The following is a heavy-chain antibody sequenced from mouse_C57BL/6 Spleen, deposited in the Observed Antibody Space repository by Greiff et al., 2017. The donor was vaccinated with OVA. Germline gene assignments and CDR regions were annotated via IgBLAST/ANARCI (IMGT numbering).Heavy chain of an antibody. CDR3: ASPFYGSSYDAMDD. Sequence: VQLQQSGPELVKPGASVKISCKASGYTFTDYYMNWVKQSHGKSLEWIGDINPNNGGTSYNQKFKGKATLTVDKSSSTAYMELRSLTSEDSAVYYCASPFYGSSYDAMDDWGQGTSVTVSS. D-gene: IGHD1-1*01. CDR1: GYTFTDYY. CDR2: INPNNGGT. V-gene: IGHV1-26*01. J-gene: IGHJ4*01.